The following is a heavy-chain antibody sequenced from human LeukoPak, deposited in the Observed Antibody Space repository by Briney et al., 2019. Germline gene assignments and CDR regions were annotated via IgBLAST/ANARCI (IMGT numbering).Heavy chain of an antibody. J-gene: IGHJ4*02. CDR3: ARGVFGTGYAHFDY. CDR2: IYYSGST. Sequence: SETLSLTCTVSGGSISSYYWSWIRQPPGKGLEWIGYIYYSGSTNYNPSLKSRVTISVDTSKKQFSLKLSSVTAADTAVYYCARGVFGTGYAHFDYWGQGTLVTVSS. D-gene: IGHD3-9*01. CDR1: GGSISSYY. V-gene: IGHV4-59*01.